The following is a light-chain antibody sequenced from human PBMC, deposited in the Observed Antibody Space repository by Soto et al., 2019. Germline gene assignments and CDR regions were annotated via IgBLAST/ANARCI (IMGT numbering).Light chain of an antibody. CDR1: QGISIW. V-gene: IGKV1-12*01. Sequence: IQMTQSPSSVSASVGDRVTITCRTSQGISIWLDWYQQKPGIAPKLLIYAASSLQSVVPSRFRGSGSGTDFPLTISTLQPEDWESYCCQQANGLFRVTFGPGKKVDL. J-gene: IGKJ3*01. CDR3: QQANGLFRVT. CDR2: AAS.